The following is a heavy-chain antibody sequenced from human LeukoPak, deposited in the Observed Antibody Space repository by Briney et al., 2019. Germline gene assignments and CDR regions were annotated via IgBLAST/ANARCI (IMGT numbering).Heavy chain of an antibody. V-gene: IGHV4-34*01. CDR1: GGSFSGYY. CDR3: ARANQYYDFWSSYLGSPYYFDY. Sequence: SETLSLTCAVYGGSFSGYYWSWIRQPPGKGLEWIGEINHSGSTNYNPSLKSRVTISVDTSKNQFSLKLSSVTAADTAVYYCARANQYYDFWSSYLGSPYYFDYWGQGTLVTVSS. D-gene: IGHD3-3*01. J-gene: IGHJ4*02. CDR2: INHSGST.